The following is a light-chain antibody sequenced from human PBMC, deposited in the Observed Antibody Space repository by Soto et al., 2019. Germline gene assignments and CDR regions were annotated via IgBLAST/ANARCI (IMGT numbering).Light chain of an antibody. CDR2: WAS. Sequence: DIVLTQSPDSLAVSLGERATINCKSSQTILYNSNNKNYLAWYQQKPGQPPRLLIYWASTRESGVPDRFSGSGSGTDFTLTISSLQAEDVAVYYCQQYYNTPSFTFGPGNKVEI. CDR3: QQYYNTPSFT. V-gene: IGKV4-1*01. J-gene: IGKJ3*01. CDR1: QTILYNSNNKNY.